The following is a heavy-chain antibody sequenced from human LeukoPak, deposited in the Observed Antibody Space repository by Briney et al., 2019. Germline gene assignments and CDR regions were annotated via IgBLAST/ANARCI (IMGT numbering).Heavy chain of an antibody. CDR3: ARAHRNYDILTGYDN. CDR2: INWNGGST. D-gene: IGHD3-9*01. V-gene: IGHV3-20*04. Sequence: GGSLRLSCAASGFAFDDYGMSWVRQAPGKGLKWVSGINWNGGSTGYADSVKGRFTISRDNAKNSLYLQMNSLRAEDTALYYCARAHRNYDILTGYDNWGQGTLVTVSS. J-gene: IGHJ4*02. CDR1: GFAFDDYG.